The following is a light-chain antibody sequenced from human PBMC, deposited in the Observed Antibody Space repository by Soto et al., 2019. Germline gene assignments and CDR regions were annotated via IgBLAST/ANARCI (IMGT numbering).Light chain of an antibody. V-gene: IGKV3-20*01. CDR3: QQYGSSPT. CDR2: GAS. CDR1: QSVSSY. Sequence: ELVLTESRATVDLAGRRILTLSCRASQSVSSYLDWYQQKPGQAPRLLIYGASSRATGIPDRFSGSGSGTDFTLTISRLEPEDFAVYYCQQYGSSPTFGQGTKVDIK. J-gene: IGKJ1*01.